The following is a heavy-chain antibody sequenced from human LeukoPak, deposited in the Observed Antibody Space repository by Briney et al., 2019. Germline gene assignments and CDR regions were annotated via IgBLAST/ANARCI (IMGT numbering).Heavy chain of an antibody. D-gene: IGHD6-19*01. CDR3: AKDDRQQWLVRYGMDV. CDR1: GFTFSSYA. V-gene: IGHV3-23*01. Sequence: GGSLRLSCAASGFTFSSYAMSWVRQAPGKGLEWVSAISDSGGSTYYADSVKGRFTISRDNSKNTVFLQMNSLRPEDTAVHYCAKDDRQQWLVRYGMDVWGQGTTVTVSS. CDR2: ISDSGGST. J-gene: IGHJ6*02.